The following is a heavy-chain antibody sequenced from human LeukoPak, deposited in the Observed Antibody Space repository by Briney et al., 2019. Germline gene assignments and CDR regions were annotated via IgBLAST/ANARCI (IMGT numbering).Heavy chain of an antibody. D-gene: IGHD6-19*01. J-gene: IGHJ4*02. Sequence: ASVKVSCRASGYTFTGYYMHWVRQAPGQGLEWMGWINPNSGGTNYAKKFQGRVTMTRDTSISTAYMELSRLRPDDTAVYYCARRSGIAVVGAFDYWGQGTLVTVSS. CDR2: INPNSGGT. CDR3: ARRSGIAVVGAFDY. CDR1: GYTFTGYY. V-gene: IGHV1-2*02.